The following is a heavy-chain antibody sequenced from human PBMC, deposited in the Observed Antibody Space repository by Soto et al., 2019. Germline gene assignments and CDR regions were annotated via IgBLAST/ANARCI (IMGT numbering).Heavy chain of an antibody. Sequence: ASVKVSCKASGFTFSNYGLNWVRQAPGQGLEWMGWVSANNGQTNYAQNLQGRVSMTTDTSTSTAYMELRGLTFDDTGVYSCARDLESVTAKHFFYYFDMEVWGQGTTVNVSS. CDR2: VSANNGQT. D-gene: IGHD2-8*01. V-gene: IGHV1-18*01. CDR1: GFTFSNYG. J-gene: IGHJ6*01. CDR3: ARDLESVTAKHFFYYFDMEV.